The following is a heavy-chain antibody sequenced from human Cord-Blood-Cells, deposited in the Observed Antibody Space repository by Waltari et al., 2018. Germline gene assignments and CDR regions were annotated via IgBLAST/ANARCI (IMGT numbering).Heavy chain of an antibody. CDR1: GGSISSYY. CDR3: ARRETGYSSSWYWYFDL. CDR2: IYYSGST. V-gene: IGHV4-59*08. Sequence: QVQLQESGPGLVKPSETLSLTCTVSGGSISSYYWSWIRQPPGKGLEWIGYIYYSGSTTYNPALKSRVTISVDTSKNQCSLKLSSVTAADMAVYYCARRETGYSSSWYWYFDLWGRGTLVTVSS. D-gene: IGHD6-13*01. J-gene: IGHJ2*01.